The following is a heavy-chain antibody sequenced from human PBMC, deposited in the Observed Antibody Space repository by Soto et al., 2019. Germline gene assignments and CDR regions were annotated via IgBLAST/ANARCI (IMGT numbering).Heavy chain of an antibody. D-gene: IGHD5-12*01. Sequence: PGGSLRLSCAASGFTLRNHGMHWVRQAPGKGLEWVAMMWFDGSNRDYADSVKGRFTISRDNSKNTLYLQMNSLRVEDTAVYYCARGRDGYAHEAFDIWGQGTMVTVSS. CDR3: ARGRDGYAHEAFDI. V-gene: IGHV3-33*03. CDR1: GFTLRNHG. J-gene: IGHJ3*02. CDR2: MWFDGSNR.